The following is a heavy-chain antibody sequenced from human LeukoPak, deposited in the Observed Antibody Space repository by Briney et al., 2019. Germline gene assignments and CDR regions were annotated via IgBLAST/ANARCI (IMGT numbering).Heavy chain of an antibody. CDR3: VRRMATIDF. J-gene: IGHJ4*02. CDR1: GFTFSNFG. CDR2: LSTGGGST. V-gene: IGHV3-23*01. D-gene: IGHD5-12*01. Sequence: GGSLRLSCAASGFTFSNFGMNWVRQAPGEGLEWVSALSTGGGSTYYADSVKGRFTISRDNSKSTLYLQMSSLRAEDTALYYCVRRMATIDFWGQGTLVTVSS.